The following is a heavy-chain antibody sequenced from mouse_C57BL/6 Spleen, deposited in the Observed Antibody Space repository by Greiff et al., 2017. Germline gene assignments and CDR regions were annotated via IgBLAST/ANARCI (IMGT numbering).Heavy chain of an antibody. D-gene: IGHD2-14*01. CDR1: GFTFTDYY. CDR3: ARGEYDPHYFGS. J-gene: IGHJ2*01. CDR2: IRNKANGYTT. V-gene: IGHV7-3*01. Sequence: EVKLMESGGGLVQPGGSLSLSCAASGFTFTDYYMSWVRQPPGKALEWLGFIRNKANGYTTEYSASVKGRFTISRDNSQSIRYLQMNALRAEDSAPYYCARGEYDPHYFGSCGQGTTRTVAT.